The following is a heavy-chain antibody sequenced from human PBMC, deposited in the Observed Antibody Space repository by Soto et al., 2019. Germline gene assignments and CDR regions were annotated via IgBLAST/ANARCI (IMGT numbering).Heavy chain of an antibody. CDR3: ARPPFPGCINGVCYPCDH. D-gene: IGHD2-8*01. J-gene: IGHJ4*02. V-gene: IGHV1-46*01. Sequence: QVQLVQSGAEVKKPGASVKVSCKASGYTFTHYYIHWVRQAPGQGLEWMGMINPSGGSTDYAQKFQGRVNMPTDTSTTTVYMALSSLRSDDTAVYYCARPPFPGCINGVCYPCDHWGQGTLVTVSS. CDR1: GYTFTHYY. CDR2: INPSGGST.